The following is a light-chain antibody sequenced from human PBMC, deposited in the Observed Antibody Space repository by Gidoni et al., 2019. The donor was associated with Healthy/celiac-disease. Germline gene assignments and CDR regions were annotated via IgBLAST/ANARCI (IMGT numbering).Light chain of an antibody. Sequence: QSALTQPASVSGTPGQSITISCTGTSSDVGSYNYVSWYQQHPGKAPKLMIYEVSNRPSGVSNRFSGSKSGNTASLTISGLQAEDEADDYCSSYTSSSTYVVFGGGTKLTV. CDR2: EVS. CDR1: SSDVGSYNY. CDR3: SSYTSSSTYVV. V-gene: IGLV2-14*01. J-gene: IGLJ2*01.